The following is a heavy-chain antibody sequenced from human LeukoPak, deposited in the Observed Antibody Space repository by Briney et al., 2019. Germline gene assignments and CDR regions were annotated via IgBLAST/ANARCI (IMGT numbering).Heavy chain of an antibody. J-gene: IGHJ4*02. CDR2: ISSSGSTI. D-gene: IGHD5-24*01. Sequence: GGSPRLSCAASGFTFSSYEMNWVRKAPGKGLEWVSYISSSGSTIYYADSVKVRFTISRDNAKNLLYLQMNSLRAEDTAVYYCARLGDGYNRAYFDYWGQGTLVNVSS. CDR1: GFTFSSYE. CDR3: ARLGDGYNRAYFDY. V-gene: IGHV3-48*03.